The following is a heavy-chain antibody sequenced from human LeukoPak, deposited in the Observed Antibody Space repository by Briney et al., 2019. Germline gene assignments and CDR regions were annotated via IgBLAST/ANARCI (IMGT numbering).Heavy chain of an antibody. CDR1: GGSISSGSYY. V-gene: IGHV4-61*02. CDR2: TYTSGST. D-gene: IGHD6-19*01. CDR3: TTQLGLLAGLDS. Sequence: SETLSLTCTVSGGSISSGSYYWTWIRQPAGKGLEWIGRTYTSGSTNYNPSLRSRVTISLDTSNNQFSLNLHSVTAADTAVYYCTTQLGLLAGLDSWGQGTRVTASS. J-gene: IGHJ4*02.